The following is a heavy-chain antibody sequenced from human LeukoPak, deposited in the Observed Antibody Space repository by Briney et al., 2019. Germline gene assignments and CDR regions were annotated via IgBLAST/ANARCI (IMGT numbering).Heavy chain of an antibody. Sequence: GASVKVSCKGSGYTFTDYSMHWVRQAPGQGLEWMGWISPDSGGTKSAQKFQGRATMTRDTSINTAYMELRSLRSDDTAVYYCARDYFGSGRYSPFDPWGQGTLITVSS. CDR1: GYTFTDYS. J-gene: IGHJ5*02. CDR2: ISPDSGGT. CDR3: ARDYFGSGRYSPFDP. D-gene: IGHD3-10*01. V-gene: IGHV1-2*02.